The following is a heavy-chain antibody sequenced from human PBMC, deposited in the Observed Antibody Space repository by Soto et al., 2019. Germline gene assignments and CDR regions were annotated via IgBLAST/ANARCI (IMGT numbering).Heavy chain of an antibody. CDR1: GYAFTSYD. Sequence: ASVKVSCKAFGYAFTSYDIYWVRQATGQGLEWMGWMNPNTGNSAYAQKFQGRVTVTSDTSINTVHMELSSLRSEDTAVYYCARRAETNGWNGFGADKYYFDFWGQGTLVTVSS. J-gene: IGHJ4*02. D-gene: IGHD1-1*01. V-gene: IGHV1-8*01. CDR2: MNPNTGNS. CDR3: ARRAETNGWNGFGADKYYFDF.